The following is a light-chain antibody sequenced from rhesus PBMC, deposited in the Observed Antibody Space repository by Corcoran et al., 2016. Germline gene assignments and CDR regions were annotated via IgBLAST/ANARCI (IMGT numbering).Light chain of an antibody. CDR3: QHNYGTPFT. Sequence: DIQMTQSPSSLSASVGDRVTITCRASENVNNYFNWYQQKPGKAPKLLIYKASTLQTGVPSRFSGSGSGTDYTFTINSLQSEDVATYYCQHNYGTPFTFGPGTKLDIK. J-gene: IGKJ3*01. CDR2: KAS. CDR1: ENVNNY. V-gene: IGKV1-74*01.